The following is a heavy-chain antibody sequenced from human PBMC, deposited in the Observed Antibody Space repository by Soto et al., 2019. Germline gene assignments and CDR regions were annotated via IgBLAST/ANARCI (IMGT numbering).Heavy chain of an antibody. V-gene: IGHV3-23*01. CDR2: ISGSGGST. Sequence: EVQLLESGGGLVQPGGSLRLSCAASGFTFSSYAMSWVRQAPGKGLEWVSAISGSGGSTYYADSVKGRLTISRDNSKNTLYLQMHRLRAEDTAVYYCAPLGLEHYHYYYGMDVWGQGTTVTVSS. CDR1: GFTFSSYA. D-gene: IGHD1-1*01. J-gene: IGHJ6*02. CDR3: APLGLEHYHYYYGMDV.